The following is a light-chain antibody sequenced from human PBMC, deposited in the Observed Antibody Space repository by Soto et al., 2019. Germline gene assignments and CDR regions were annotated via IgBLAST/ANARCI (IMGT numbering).Light chain of an antibody. CDR1: QSVSSN. CDR2: GAS. V-gene: IGKV3-15*01. CDR3: QQYNNWPPIT. J-gene: IGKJ5*01. Sequence: EIVMTQSPATLSVYPGERATLSCRASQSVSSNLAWYQQKPGQAPRLLIYGASTRATGIPARFSGSGSGTEFTLTISILQSEDFAVYYCQQYNNWPPITFVQGTRLEIK.